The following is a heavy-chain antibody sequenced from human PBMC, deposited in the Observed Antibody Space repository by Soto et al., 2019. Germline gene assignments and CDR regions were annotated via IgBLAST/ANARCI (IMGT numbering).Heavy chain of an antibody. CDR3: AKEDGNWNNPWFEY. J-gene: IGHJ4*02. CDR1: GYSFTYYA. V-gene: IGHV1-3*01. D-gene: IGHD1-20*01. Sequence: QVHLVQSGAEVKKPGASVKVSCKASGYSFTYYAIYWVRQAPGQSLEWLGWINGGNGNTKYSQKFQGRVTITRDTYESMTYQELNSMRSEDTAVYFCAKEDGNWNNPWFEYWGQGTLVTVSS. CDR2: INGGNGNT.